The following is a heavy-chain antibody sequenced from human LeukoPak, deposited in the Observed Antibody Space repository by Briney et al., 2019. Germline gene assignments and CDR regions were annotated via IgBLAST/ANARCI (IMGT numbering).Heavy chain of an antibody. CDR1: GFTFGDYI. J-gene: IGHJ6*03. Sequence: GGSLRLSCTASGFTFGDYIMNWFRQAPGKGLEWVGFIRNKGNGGTTEYAASVKGRFTISRDDSKSIAYLQMNSLKTEDTAVYYCTRIRRSASANYYYYMDVWGKGTTVTVSS. CDR3: TRIRRSASANYYYYMDV. D-gene: IGHD3-16*01. CDR2: IRNKGNGGTT. V-gene: IGHV3-49*03.